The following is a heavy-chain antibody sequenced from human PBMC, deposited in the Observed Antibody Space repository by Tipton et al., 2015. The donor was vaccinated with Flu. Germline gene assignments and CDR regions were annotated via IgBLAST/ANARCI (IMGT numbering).Heavy chain of an antibody. CDR3: ARLSYYDVDLKNFYFDH. CDR2: ISYSGIT. D-gene: IGHD3-10*02. CDR1: GASVNSGSYY. V-gene: IGHV4-61*01. J-gene: IGHJ4*02. Sequence: GLVKPSETLSLTCTVSGASVNSGSYYWTWIRQPPGKGLEWIGYISYSGITNYNPSLTSRVTISVDTSKNQFSLKLRSVTAADTAVYYCARLSYYDVDLKNFYFDHWGQGALVTVSS.